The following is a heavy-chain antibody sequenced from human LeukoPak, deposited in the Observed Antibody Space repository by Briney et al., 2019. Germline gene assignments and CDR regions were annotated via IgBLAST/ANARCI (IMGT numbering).Heavy chain of an antibody. J-gene: IGHJ4*02. CDR3: ASDALFQLLRYFDY. D-gene: IGHD2-2*01. V-gene: IGHV3-30-3*01. CDR1: GFTFSSYA. Sequence: PGRSLRLSCAASGFTFSSYAMHWVRQAPGKGLEWVAVISYDGSNKYYADSAKGRFTISRDNSKNSLYLQMNSLRAEDTAVYYCASDALFQLLRYFDYWGQGSLVTVSS. CDR2: ISYDGSNK.